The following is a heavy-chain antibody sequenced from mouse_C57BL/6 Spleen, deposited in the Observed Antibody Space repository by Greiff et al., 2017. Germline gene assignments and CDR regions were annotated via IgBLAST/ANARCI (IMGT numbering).Heavy chain of an antibody. Sequence: VQLQQSGPELVKPGASVKISCKASGYAFSSSWMNWVKQRPGKGLEWIGRIYPGDGDTNYNGKFKGKATLTADKSSSTAYMQLSSLSSEDSAVXFCASGGEGYYVRFAYWGQGTLVTVSA. CDR1: GYAFSSSW. CDR2: IYPGDGDT. J-gene: IGHJ3*01. V-gene: IGHV1-82*01. CDR3: ASGGEGYYVRFAY. D-gene: IGHD2-3*01.